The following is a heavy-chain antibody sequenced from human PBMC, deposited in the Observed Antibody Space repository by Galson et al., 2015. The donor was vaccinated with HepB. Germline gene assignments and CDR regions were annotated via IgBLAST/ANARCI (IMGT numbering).Heavy chain of an antibody. CDR2: IWYDGSNK. V-gene: IGHV3-33*06. CDR1: GFTFSSYG. J-gene: IGHJ4*02. Sequence: SLRLSCAASGFTFSSYGMHWVRQAPGKGLEWVAVIWYDGSNKYYADSVKGRFTISRDNSKNTLYLQMNSLRAEDTAVYYCAKELAYAVRWLEYYFDYWGQGTLVTVSS. D-gene: IGHD6-19*01. CDR3: AKELAYAVRWLEYYFDY.